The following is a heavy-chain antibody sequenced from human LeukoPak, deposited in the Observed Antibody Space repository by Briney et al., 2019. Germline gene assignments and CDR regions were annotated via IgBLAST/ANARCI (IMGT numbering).Heavy chain of an antibody. CDR1: GFTFNTYT. Sequence: GGSLRLSCAASGFTFNTYTMNWVRQAPGKGLEWVSYISGSSGIIDYADSVKGRFTISRDNSKNTLYLQMNSLRAEDTAVYYCAKDMRSDWTPYYFDYWGQGTLVTVSS. CDR3: AKDMRSDWTPYYFDY. D-gene: IGHD3-9*01. CDR2: ISGSSGII. J-gene: IGHJ4*02. V-gene: IGHV3-23*01.